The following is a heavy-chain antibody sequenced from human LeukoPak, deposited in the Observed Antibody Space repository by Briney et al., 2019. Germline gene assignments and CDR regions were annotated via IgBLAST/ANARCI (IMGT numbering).Heavy chain of an antibody. CDR2: IYPGDSDT. CDR3: AIFDFLFGEIDNWFDP. J-gene: IGHJ5*02. CDR1: GYNFTIYW. V-gene: IGHV5-51*01. Sequence: HGESLKISCKGSGYNFTIYWIGWVRQLPGKGLDWMGVIYPGDSDTRYSPSFQGQVTNSADKSISTAYLQWSSLKASDTAMYYCAIFDFLFGEIDNWFDPWGQGPQFTVSS. D-gene: IGHD3-16*01.